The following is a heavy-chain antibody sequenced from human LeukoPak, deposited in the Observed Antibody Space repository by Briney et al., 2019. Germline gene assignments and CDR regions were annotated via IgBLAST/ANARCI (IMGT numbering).Heavy chain of an antibody. V-gene: IGHV3-74*01. CDR3: ARVRNGYSSGLDV. Sequence: PGGSLRLSCDASKFTFGSFWMKWVRLVPGKGLLGVSRINPDGSDTEYADSVKGRFTVTRDNAKNTLYLEMRSLSVQDSGLYYCARVRNGYSSGLDVWGPGTWVTVSS. CDR2: INPDGSDT. CDR1: KFTFGSFW. J-gene: IGHJ6*02. D-gene: IGHD2-15*01.